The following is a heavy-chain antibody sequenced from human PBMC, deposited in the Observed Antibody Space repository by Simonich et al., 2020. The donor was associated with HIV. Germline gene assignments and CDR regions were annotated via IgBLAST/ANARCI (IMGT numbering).Heavy chain of an antibody. CDR1: GGSFSGYY. CDR2: INHSGST. CDR3: ARGFYQRLYYFDY. D-gene: IGHD2-2*01. J-gene: IGHJ4*02. Sequence: QVQLQQWGAGLLKPSETLSLTCAVYGGSFSGYYWSWIRQPPGKGLEWIGEINHSGSTTYNPSLTSRVTISVDTSKNQFSLKLSSVTAADTAVYYCARGFYQRLYYFDYWGREPWSPSPQ. V-gene: IGHV4-34*01.